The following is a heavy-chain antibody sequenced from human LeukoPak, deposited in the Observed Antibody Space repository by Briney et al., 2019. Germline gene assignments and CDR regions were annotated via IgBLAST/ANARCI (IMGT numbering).Heavy chain of an antibody. CDR3: AKGGGFDWLNYYYMDV. CDR2: ISYDGSNK. Sequence: AGGSLRLSCAASGFTFSSYAMHWVRQAPGKGLEWVAVISYDGSNKYYADSVKGRFTISRDNSKNTLYLQMSSLRAEDTAVYYRAKGGGFDWLNYYYMDVWGKGTTVIISS. J-gene: IGHJ6*03. V-gene: IGHV3-30*04. D-gene: IGHD3-9*01. CDR1: GFTFSSYA.